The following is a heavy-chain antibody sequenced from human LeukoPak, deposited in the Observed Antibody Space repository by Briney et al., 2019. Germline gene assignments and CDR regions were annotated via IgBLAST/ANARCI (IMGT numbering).Heavy chain of an antibody. CDR3: RTMIVVVTSDY. D-gene: IGHD3-22*01. CDR2: IRSKANSYAT. Sequence: PGGSLRLSCAASGFTFSGSAMHWVRQASGKGLEWVGRIRSKANSYATAYAASVKGRFTISRDDSKNTAYLQMNSLKTEDTAVYYCRTMIVVVTSDYWGQGTLVSVSS. J-gene: IGHJ4*02. CDR1: GFTFSGSA. V-gene: IGHV3-73*01.